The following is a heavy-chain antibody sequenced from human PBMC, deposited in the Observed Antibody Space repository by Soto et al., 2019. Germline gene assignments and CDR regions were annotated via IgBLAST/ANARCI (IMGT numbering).Heavy chain of an antibody. V-gene: IGHV3-30*18. D-gene: IGHD2-21*01. J-gene: IGHJ4*02. CDR1: GFTFSSYG. CDR3: AKDPRGEESTRNYFDY. Sequence: QVQLVESGGGVVQPGRSLRLSCAASGFTFSSYGMHWVRQAPGKGLAWVAGISYDGSNKYYADSVKGRFTISRDNSKNTVYLQMNSLRAEDTAVYYCAKDPRGEESTRNYFDYWGQGTLVTVSS. CDR2: ISYDGSNK.